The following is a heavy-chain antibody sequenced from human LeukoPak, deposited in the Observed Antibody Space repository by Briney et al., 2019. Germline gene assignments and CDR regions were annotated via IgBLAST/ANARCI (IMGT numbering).Heavy chain of an antibody. CDR3: AMPIAVAGDFDL. Sequence: GGSLRLSCAASGFTFSNYRMNWVRQAPGKGLEWVSSISSSSAYMSYADSVKGRFTISRDNAKNSLYLQMNSLRAEDTAVYSCAMPIAVAGDFDLWGRGTLVTVSS. V-gene: IGHV3-21*01. D-gene: IGHD6-19*01. CDR1: GFTFSNYR. J-gene: IGHJ2*01. CDR2: ISSSSAYM.